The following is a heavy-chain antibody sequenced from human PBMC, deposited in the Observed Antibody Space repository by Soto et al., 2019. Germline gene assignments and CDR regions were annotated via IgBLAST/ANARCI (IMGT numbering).Heavy chain of an antibody. Sequence: QVQLVQSGAEVKKPGSSVKVSCKASGGTFSTSTFTWVRQAPGQGLEWMGRTIPILDVADYAQDFQGRVTITADKSTSTAYMELTSLTSKDTAVYYCARDSPIGSTYSGYDAIDSWRQGTLVTVSS. CDR3: ARDSPIGSTYSGYDAIDS. CDR1: GGTFSTST. D-gene: IGHD5-12*01. CDR2: TIPILDVA. V-gene: IGHV1-69*08. J-gene: IGHJ4*02.